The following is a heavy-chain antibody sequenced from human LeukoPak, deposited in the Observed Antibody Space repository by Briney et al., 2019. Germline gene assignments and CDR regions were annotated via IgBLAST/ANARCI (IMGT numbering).Heavy chain of an antibody. CDR1: GGSFSGYY. CDR2: INHSGST. J-gene: IGHJ4*02. CDR3: ARGKVDELGYCSSTSCYELDY. Sequence: SETLSLTCAVYGGSFSGYYWSWIRQPPGKGLEWIGEINHSGSTNYNPSLKSRVTISVDTSKNQFSLKLSSVTAVDTAVYYCARGKVDELGYCSSTSCYELDYWGQGTLVTVSS. D-gene: IGHD2-2*01. V-gene: IGHV4-34*01.